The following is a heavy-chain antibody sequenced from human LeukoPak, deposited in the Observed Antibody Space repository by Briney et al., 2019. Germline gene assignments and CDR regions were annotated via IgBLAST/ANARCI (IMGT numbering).Heavy chain of an antibody. V-gene: IGHV3-30-3*01. CDR2: ISHDGSNK. D-gene: IGHD5-18*01. J-gene: IGHJ4*02. Sequence: PGGSLRLSCAASGFTFSSYAMHWVRQAPGKGLEWVAVISHDGSNKYYTDSVKGRFTISRDNSKNTVYLQMDSLRAEDTTVYYCARGGIYTYGYLPLDYWGQGTLVTVSS. CDR3: ARGGIYTYGYLPLDY. CDR1: GFTFSSYA.